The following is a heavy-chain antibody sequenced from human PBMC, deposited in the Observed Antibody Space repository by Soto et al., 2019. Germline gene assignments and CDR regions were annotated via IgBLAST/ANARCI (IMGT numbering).Heavy chain of an antibody. CDR3: ARTAMVLSYNWFDP. V-gene: IGHV4-34*01. J-gene: IGHJ5*02. CDR2: INHSGST. CDR1: GGSFSGYY. Sequence: SETLSLTCAVYGGSFSGYYWSWIRQPPGKGLEWIGEINHSGSTNYNPSLKSRVTISVDTSKNQFSLKLSSVTAADTAVYYCARTAMVLSYNWFDPRGQGTLVTVSS. D-gene: IGHD5-18*01.